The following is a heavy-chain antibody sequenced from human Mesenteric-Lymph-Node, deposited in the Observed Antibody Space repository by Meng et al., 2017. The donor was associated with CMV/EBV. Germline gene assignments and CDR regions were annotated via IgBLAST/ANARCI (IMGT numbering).Heavy chain of an antibody. CDR3: AKPKEYTSTYGMDV. V-gene: IGHV3-30*02. CDR2: IRYDGSNK. Sequence: GESLKISCAASGLTFSSYGMHWVRQAPGKGLEWVAFIRYDGSNKYYADSVKGRFTISRDNSKNTLYLQMNSLRAEDTAVYYCAKPKEYTSTYGMDVWGQGTTVTVSS. CDR1: GLTFSSYG. J-gene: IGHJ6*02. D-gene: IGHD2/OR15-2a*01.